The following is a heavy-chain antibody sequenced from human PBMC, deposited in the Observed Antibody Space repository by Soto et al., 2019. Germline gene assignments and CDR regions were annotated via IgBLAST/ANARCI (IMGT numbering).Heavy chain of an antibody. J-gene: IGHJ3*02. Sequence: SVKVSCKASGGTFSSYAISWVRQAPGQGLEWMGGIIPIFGTANYAQKFQGRVTITADKSTSTAYMELSSLRSEDTAVYYCAREYVVVVAATQAFDIWGQGTMVTVSS. CDR3: AREYVVVVAATQAFDI. V-gene: IGHV1-69*06. CDR2: IIPIFGTA. D-gene: IGHD2-15*01. CDR1: GGTFSSYA.